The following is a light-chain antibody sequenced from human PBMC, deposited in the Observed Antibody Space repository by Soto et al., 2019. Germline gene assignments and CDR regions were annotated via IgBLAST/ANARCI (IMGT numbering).Light chain of an antibody. CDR2: GNR. CDR3: QAYDYSLTAFV. Sequence: QYALTQPPSVSGAPGQRVTISCTGNNSNLGAGYDVHWYQQLPGAAPKLVIFGNRNRPSGVPERFSGSKSGTSASLAITGLQAEDEADYYCQAYDYSLTAFVFGGGTKVTVL. V-gene: IGLV1-40*01. CDR1: NSNLGAGYD. J-gene: IGLJ3*02.